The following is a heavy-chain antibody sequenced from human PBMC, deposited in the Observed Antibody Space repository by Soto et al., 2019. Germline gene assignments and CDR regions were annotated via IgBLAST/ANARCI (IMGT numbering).Heavy chain of an antibody. J-gene: IGHJ3*01. CDR2: ITPFNGNT. Sequence: ASVKVSCKASGYTFAYRYLHWVRQAPGQAHEWMGWITPFNGNTNYAQKFQDRVTITRDRSMSTAYMELSSLRSEDTAMYYCAFTYCSGGSCYSDLLYAFDFWVKGQWSPSPQ. CDR1: GYTFAYRY. D-gene: IGHD2-15*01. V-gene: IGHV1-45*02. CDR3: AFTYCSGGSCYSDLLYAFDF.